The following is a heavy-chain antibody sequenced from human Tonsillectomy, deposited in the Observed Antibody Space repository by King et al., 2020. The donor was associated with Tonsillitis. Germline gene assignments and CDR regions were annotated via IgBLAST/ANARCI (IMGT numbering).Heavy chain of an antibody. D-gene: IGHD6-13*01. V-gene: IGHV3-9*01. CDR3: AKEAGYSSSWYEFDY. CDR2: ISWNSGRI. CDR1: GFSFDDYA. Sequence: VQLVESGGGLVQPGRSLRLSCAASGFSFDDYAMHWVRQAPGKGLEWVSGISWNSGRIGYADSVKGRFTISRDNDKNALYLQMNSLRAEDTALYYCAKEAGYSSSWYEFDYWGQGTLVTVSS. J-gene: IGHJ4*02.